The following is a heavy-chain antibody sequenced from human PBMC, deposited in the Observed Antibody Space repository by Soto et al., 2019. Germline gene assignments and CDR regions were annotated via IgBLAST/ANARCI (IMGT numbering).Heavy chain of an antibody. J-gene: IGHJ5*02. CDR3: ARGRGRYSSGWSWFDP. V-gene: IGHV4-4*01. D-gene: IGHD6-19*01. Sequence: GGTIRRPDWWTWVRQPPGKGLEWIGEIFQSGSTNYTPSLESRVTISVDTSKNQFSLTLTSVTAADTAVYFCARGRGRYSSGWSWFDPWGQGILVTVSS. CDR2: IFQSGST. CDR1: GGTIRRPDW.